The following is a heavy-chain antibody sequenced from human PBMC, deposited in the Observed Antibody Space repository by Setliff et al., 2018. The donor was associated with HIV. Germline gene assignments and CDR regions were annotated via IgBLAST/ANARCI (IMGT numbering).Heavy chain of an antibody. Sequence: ASVKVSCKASGYSLSTYAISWVRQAPGQGLEWMGWVDSNNGNRNFAQKFRGRVTMTTDISTNTAYMEVRSLSFDDTAVYYCVRLTADRTNYYYYMDVWGKGTTVTVSS. CDR1: GYSLSTYA. D-gene: IGHD2-8*01. V-gene: IGHV1-18*01. CDR2: VDSNNGNR. J-gene: IGHJ6*03. CDR3: VRLTADRTNYYYYMDV.